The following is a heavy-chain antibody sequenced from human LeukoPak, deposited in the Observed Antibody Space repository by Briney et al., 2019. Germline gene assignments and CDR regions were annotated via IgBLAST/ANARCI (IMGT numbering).Heavy chain of an antibody. D-gene: IGHD3-10*01. CDR3: ARGTQLITRQGKRRLYDFDY. CDR2: INPNSGKT. CDR1: GYTFTSYD. J-gene: IGHJ4*02. Sequence: GASVKVSCTASGYTFTSYDINWVRQATGQGLERMGWINPNSGKTGYAQKFQGRVTITTNTSINTAYMELSSLRSVDTAVYDCARGTQLITRQGKRRLYDFDYWGQGTLVTVSS. V-gene: IGHV1-8*02.